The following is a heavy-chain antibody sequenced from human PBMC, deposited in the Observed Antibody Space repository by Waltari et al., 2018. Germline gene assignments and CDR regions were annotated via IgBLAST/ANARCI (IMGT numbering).Heavy chain of an antibody. CDR2: IIPIFGTA. J-gene: IGHJ6*02. V-gene: IGHV1-69*13. CDR1: GGTFSSYA. Sequence: QVQLVQSGAEVKKPGSSVKVSCKASGGTFSSYAISWVRQAPGQGLEWMGGIIPIFGTATYAQKFQGRVTITADESTSTAYMELSSLRSEDTAVYYCARGGGPNGYYYYGMDVWGQGTTVTVSS. CDR3: ARGGGPNGYYYYGMDV. D-gene: IGHD3-16*01.